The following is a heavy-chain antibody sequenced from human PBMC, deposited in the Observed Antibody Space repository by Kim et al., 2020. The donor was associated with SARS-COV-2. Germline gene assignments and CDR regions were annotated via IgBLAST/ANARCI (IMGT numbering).Heavy chain of an antibody. CDR3: ARAIFGVVDPYYYMYV. D-gene: IGHD3-3*01. CDR1: GYSFTSYW. Sequence: GESLKISCKGSGYSFTSYWIGWVRQMPGKGLEWMGIIYPGDSDNRYSPSFQGQVTISADKPISTTYLQWSSLKASDTAMYYCARAIFGVVDPYYYMYVGAKGPRSPSP. V-gene: IGHV5-51*04. CDR2: IYPGDSDN. J-gene: IGHJ6*03.